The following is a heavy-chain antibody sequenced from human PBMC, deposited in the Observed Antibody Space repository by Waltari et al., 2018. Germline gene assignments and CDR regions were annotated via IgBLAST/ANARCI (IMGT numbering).Heavy chain of an antibody. CDR3: ARAGDYYDS. J-gene: IGHJ3*02. Sequence: EVQLLESGGALVQPGGSLRRSCAASGLTVSSNYRGWVRQAPGKGLEWVSVIYSGGSTYYADSVKGRFTISRDNSKTTLYLQMNSLRAEDTAVYYCARAGDYYDSWGQGTMVTVSS. D-gene: IGHD3-10*01. CDR2: IYSGGST. V-gene: IGHV3-53*01. CDR1: GLTVSSNY.